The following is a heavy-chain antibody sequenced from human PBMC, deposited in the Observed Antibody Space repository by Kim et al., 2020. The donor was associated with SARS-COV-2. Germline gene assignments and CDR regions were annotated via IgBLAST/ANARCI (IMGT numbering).Heavy chain of an antibody. J-gene: IGHJ6*02. Sequence: ASVKVSCKASGYTFTSYYMHWVRQAPGQGLEWMGIINPSGGSTSYAQKFQGRVTMTRDTSTSTVYMELSSLRSEDTAVYYCARDQVTMSTGPGYYYYGMDVWGQGTTVTVSS. V-gene: IGHV1-46*01. CDR3: ARDQVTMSTGPGYYYYGMDV. D-gene: IGHD3-10*02. CDR2: INPSGGST. CDR1: GYTFTSYY.